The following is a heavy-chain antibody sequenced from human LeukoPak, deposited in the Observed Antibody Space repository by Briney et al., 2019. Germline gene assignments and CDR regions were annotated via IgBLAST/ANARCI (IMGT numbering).Heavy chain of an antibody. CDR3: ARVPDSGYHSEDY. CDR1: GYTFTSYA. J-gene: IGHJ4*02. V-gene: IGHV1-3*01. D-gene: IGHD5-12*01. CDR2: INAGNGNT. Sequence: ASVKVSCKASGYTFTSYAMHWVRQAPGQRLEWMGWINAGNGNTKYSQKFQGRVTITRDTSASTAYMELSSLRSEDTAVYYCARVPDSGYHSEDYWGQGTLVTVSS.